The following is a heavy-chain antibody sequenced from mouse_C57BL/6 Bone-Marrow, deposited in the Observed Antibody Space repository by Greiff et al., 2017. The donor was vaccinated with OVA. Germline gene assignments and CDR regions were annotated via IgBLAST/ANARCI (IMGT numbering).Heavy chain of an antibody. CDR1: GYAFTNYL. Sequence: QVQLQQSGAELVRPGTSVKVSCKASGYAFTNYLIEWVKQRPGQGLEWIGVINPGSGGTNYNEKFKGKATLTADKSSSTAYMQLSSLTSEDSAVYFGARRYYGSSYVNYAMDYWGQGTSVTVSS. CDR2: INPGSGGT. V-gene: IGHV1-54*01. D-gene: IGHD1-1*01. CDR3: ARRYYGSSYVNYAMDY. J-gene: IGHJ4*01.